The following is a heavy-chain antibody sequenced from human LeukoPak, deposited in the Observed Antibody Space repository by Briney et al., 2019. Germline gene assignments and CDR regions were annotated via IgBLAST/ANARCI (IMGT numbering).Heavy chain of an antibody. J-gene: IGHJ4*02. CDR3: ARSPDILTGENFDY. V-gene: IGHV1-2*02. Sequence: ASVKVSCRASGYTFSGYYMHWVRQAPGQGLEWMGWINPKSGGTNEAQKFHDRVTMTRDTSIRTAYMEVSRLRSDDTAVYYCARSPDILTGENFDYWGQGTLVTVSS. CDR2: INPKSGGT. D-gene: IGHD3-9*01. CDR1: GYTFSGYY.